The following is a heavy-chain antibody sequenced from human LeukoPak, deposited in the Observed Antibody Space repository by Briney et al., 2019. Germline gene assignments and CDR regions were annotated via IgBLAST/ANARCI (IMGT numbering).Heavy chain of an antibody. CDR2: INQDGSEK. J-gene: IGHJ4*01. Sequence: GGSLRLSCAASGFTFTTYWMGWVRQAPGKGLEWVANINQDGSEKYYVDSVKGRFTISRDNAKNSLYLQMNSLRPEDTALYYCSTDPRLLMYWGHGTLVTVSS. CDR1: GFTFTTYW. D-gene: IGHD2-8*01. V-gene: IGHV3-7*03. CDR3: STDPRLLMY.